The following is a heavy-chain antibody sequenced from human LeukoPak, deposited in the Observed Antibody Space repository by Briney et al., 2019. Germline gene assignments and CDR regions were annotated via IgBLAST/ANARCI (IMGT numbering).Heavy chain of an antibody. Sequence: GGSLRLSCAASGFTFSIFEMNWVRQAPGKGLEWVSHISSSGSTIYYADSVRGRFTISRDNAKNSLYLQMNSLRAEDTAIYYCARAGGYSYRRNDAFDIWGQGTMVTVSS. CDR1: GFTFSIFE. CDR2: ISSSGSTI. V-gene: IGHV3-48*03. D-gene: IGHD5-18*01. J-gene: IGHJ3*02. CDR3: ARAGGYSYRRNDAFDI.